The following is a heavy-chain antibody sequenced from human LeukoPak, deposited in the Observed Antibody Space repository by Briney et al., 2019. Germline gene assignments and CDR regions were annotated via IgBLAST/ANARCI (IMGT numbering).Heavy chain of an antibody. Sequence: PGGSLRLSCAASGFPFTSYGLHWIRQTPNKGLEWVALVWFDGSSKYYADSVKGRFTISRDNSKNTVYLQMNSLSAGDAAIYYCARAVLEHCAGGRCYRWFDPWGQGTLVAVSS. CDR1: GFPFTSYG. D-gene: IGHD2-8*02. CDR3: ARAVLEHCAGGRCYRWFDP. V-gene: IGHV3-33*01. CDR2: VWFDGSSK. J-gene: IGHJ5*02.